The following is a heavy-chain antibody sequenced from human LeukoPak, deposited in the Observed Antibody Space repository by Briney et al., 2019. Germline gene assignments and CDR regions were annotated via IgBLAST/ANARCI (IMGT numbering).Heavy chain of an antibody. V-gene: IGHV3-66*01. J-gene: IGHJ6*02. CDR3: ASSLAPGYYYYYGMDV. Sequence: GGSLRLSCAASGFTVSSNYMSWVRQAPGKGLEWVSVIYSGGSTYYADSVKGRFTISRDNSKNTLYLQMNSLRAEDTAVYYCASSLAPGYYYYYGMDVWGQGTTVTVSS. CDR1: GFTVSSNY. CDR2: IYSGGST.